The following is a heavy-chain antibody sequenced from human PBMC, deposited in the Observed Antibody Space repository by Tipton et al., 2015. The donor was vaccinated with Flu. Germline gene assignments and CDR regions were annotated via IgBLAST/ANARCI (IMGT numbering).Heavy chain of an antibody. CDR1: EYSISRGYY. D-gene: IGHD4-11*01. V-gene: IGHV4-38-2*01. J-gene: IGHJ5*02. CDR3: ARRDYSNYVSEPKNWFDP. Sequence: TLSLTCHVSEYSISRGYYWGWIRQPPGKGLEWIGNIFHTGNTFFNPSLKSRVTISVDRSKNQFSLTVSDVSAADTAIYYCARRDYSNYVSEPKNWFDPWGQGLRVTVSS. CDR2: IFHTGNT.